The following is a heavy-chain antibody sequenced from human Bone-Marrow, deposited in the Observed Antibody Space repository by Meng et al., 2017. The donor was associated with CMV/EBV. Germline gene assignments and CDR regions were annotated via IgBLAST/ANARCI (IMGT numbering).Heavy chain of an antibody. J-gene: IGHJ5*02. V-gene: IGHV4-31*01. D-gene: IGHD2-2*02. CDR3: ARATVCSSNSCYSGVRDWFDP. Sequence: GYYWSWSGEQQGRSWEWIGYVHYRRGTNYSQYHKRQITISEDTSKSQIALKKSSVTATDTAVYYCARATVCSSNSCYSGVRDWFDPWGQGTLVTVSS. CDR2: VHYRRGT. CDR1: GYY.